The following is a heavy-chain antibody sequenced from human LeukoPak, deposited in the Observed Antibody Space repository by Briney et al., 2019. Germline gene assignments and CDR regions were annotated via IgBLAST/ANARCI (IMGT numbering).Heavy chain of an antibody. V-gene: IGHV4-59*01. J-gene: IGHJ6*02. D-gene: IGHD6-13*01. CDR3: ARDSRYDSGWFDNGLDV. CDR1: GDSMRSYY. CDR2: MDDRGDT. Sequence: SETLSLTCTVSGDSMRSYYWSWIRQAPGKGLEWLGHMDDRGDTNYNPSLKGRGSISVDTSKNQFSLKLRSVTAADTAVYYCARDSRYDSGWFDNGLDVWGPGTTVTVSS.